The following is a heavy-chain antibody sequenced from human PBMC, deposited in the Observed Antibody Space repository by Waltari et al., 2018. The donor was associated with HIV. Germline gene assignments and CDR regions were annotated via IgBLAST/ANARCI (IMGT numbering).Heavy chain of an antibody. V-gene: IGHV3-30*18. Sequence: QVQLVESGGGVVQPGKSLRLSCAASGFTFSNFGIHWVRQAPGKGLDWVAVISFDGRNEYYADSVKGPFTISRDNSKNTVYLQMNSLRADDTAVYYCAKEGWELLQFGYYFDYWGQGTLVTVSS. CDR3: AKEGWELLQFGYYFDY. CDR2: ISFDGRNE. CDR1: GFTFSNFG. D-gene: IGHD1-26*01. J-gene: IGHJ4*02.